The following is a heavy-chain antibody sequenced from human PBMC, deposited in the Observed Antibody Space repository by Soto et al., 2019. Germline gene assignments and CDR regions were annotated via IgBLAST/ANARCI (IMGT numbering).Heavy chain of an antibody. CDR1: GFTFNIYG. CDR3: AKGDGRNSVDY. CDR2: ILYDGSKK. V-gene: IGHV3-30*18. Sequence: GGSLRLSCAASGFTFNIYGMHWVRQAPGKGLEWVALILYDGSKKYYTDSVKGRFTISRDNSKNTLYLQMNGLTAEDTAVYYCAKGDGRNSVDYWGQGTLVTVSS. D-gene: IGHD2-21*01. J-gene: IGHJ4*02.